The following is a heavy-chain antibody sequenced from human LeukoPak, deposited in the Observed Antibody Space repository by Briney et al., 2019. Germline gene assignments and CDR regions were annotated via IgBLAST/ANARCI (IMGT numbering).Heavy chain of an antibody. V-gene: IGHV4-59*12. CDR3: ARKRSSSSGGPFDY. J-gene: IGHJ4*02. Sequence: KSSETLSLTCTVSGGSISSYYWSWIRQPPGKGLEWIGYIYYSGSTYYNPSLKSRVTISVDTSKNQFSLKLSSVTAADTAVYYCARKRSSSSGGPFDYWGQGTLVTVSS. CDR1: GGSISSYY. D-gene: IGHD6-6*01. CDR2: IYYSGST.